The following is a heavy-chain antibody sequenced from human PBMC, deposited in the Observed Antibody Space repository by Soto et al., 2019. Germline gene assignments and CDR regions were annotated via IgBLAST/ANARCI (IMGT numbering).Heavy chain of an antibody. CDR3: ASYIEGIGGRGS. J-gene: IGHJ4*02. Sequence: QVQLQESGPGLVKPSETLSLTCAVSGGSLTGQHWSWIRQPPGKGLEWIGQIVNSGIARYNPSLQSRVAISIDTSKNHFALRLSSVTDADTAVYYCASYIEGIGGRGSWGQGPLVTVSS. V-gene: IGHV4-4*09. CDR1: GGSLTGQH. D-gene: IGHD5-12*01. CDR2: IVNSGIA.